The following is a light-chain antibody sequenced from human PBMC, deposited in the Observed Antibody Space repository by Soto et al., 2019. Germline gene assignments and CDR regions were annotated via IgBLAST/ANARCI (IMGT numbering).Light chain of an antibody. CDR2: EVS. J-gene: IGLJ1*01. Sequence: QSALTQPASVSGSPGQSITISCTGTRSDVGGYNYVSWYQQHPGKAPKLMIYEVSNRPSGVSNRFSGSKSGNTASLTISGLQAEDEADYYCSSYTSSSTYVFGTGIKLTVL. V-gene: IGLV2-14*01. CDR3: SSYTSSSTYV. CDR1: RSDVGGYNY.